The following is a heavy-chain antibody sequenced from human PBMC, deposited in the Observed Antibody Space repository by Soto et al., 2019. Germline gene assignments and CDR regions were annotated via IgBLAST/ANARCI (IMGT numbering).Heavy chain of an antibody. CDR2: INHSGST. CDR1: GGSVCGYY. V-gene: IGHV4-34*01. CDR3: ARVSVVTAFHWFDP. Sequence: SETPSISCAVYGGSVCGYYWSWIRQQPGKGLEWIGEINHSGSTNYNPSLKSRVTISVDTSKNQFSLKLSSVTAADTAVYYCARVSVVTAFHWFDPWGQGTLVTVSS. D-gene: IGHD2-21*02. J-gene: IGHJ5*02.